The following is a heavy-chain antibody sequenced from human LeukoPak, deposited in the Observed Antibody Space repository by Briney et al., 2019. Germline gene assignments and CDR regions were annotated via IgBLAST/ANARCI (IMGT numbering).Heavy chain of an antibody. J-gene: IGHJ4*02. Sequence: SETLSLTCTVSGGSISSGDYYWSWIRQPPGKGLEWIGYIYYSGSTYYNPSLKSRVTISVDTSKNQFSLKLSSVTAADTAVYYCARDRDGRSGRPVFDYWGQGTLVTVSS. V-gene: IGHV4-30-4*08. D-gene: IGHD1-14*01. CDR1: GGSISSGDYY. CDR2: IYYSGST. CDR3: ARDRDGRSGRPVFDY.